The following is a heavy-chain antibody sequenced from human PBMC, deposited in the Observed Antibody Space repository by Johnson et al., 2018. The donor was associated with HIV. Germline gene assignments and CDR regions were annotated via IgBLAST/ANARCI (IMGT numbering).Heavy chain of an antibody. CDR2: IYSGGST. CDR1: GFTVSSNY. V-gene: IGHV3-66*02. D-gene: IGHD6-13*01. CDR3: ATDSSSGVYDAFDI. Sequence: VQLVESGGGLVQPGESLRLSCAASGFTVSSNYMSWVRQAPGKGLEWVSVIYSGGSTYDADSVKGRFTLSRDNSKNMLYLQMNSLIAEDTAVYYCATDSSSGVYDAFDIWGQGTIITVCS. J-gene: IGHJ3*02.